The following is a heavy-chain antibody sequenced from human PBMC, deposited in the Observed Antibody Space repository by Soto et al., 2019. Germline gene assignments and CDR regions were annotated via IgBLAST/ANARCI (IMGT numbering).Heavy chain of an antibody. CDR2: ISHDGSNK. D-gene: IGHD3-16*01. J-gene: IGHJ5*02. Sequence: QVQLVESGGGVVQPGRSLRLSCAASGFIFSSYGMHWVRQAPGKGLEWVAVISHDGSNKYYADSVKGRFTISRDNAENALYLQMSSLRAEDTAVYYCAQDSSLRSWGQGTLVTVSS. CDR3: AQDSSLRS. V-gene: IGHV3-30*18. CDR1: GFIFSSYG.